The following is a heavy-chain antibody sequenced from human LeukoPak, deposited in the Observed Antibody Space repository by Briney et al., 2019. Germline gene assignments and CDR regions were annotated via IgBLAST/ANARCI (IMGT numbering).Heavy chain of an antibody. Sequence: GASVKVSCKSSGYTFTIYDINWVRQATGQGLEWMGWMNPNSGNTGYAQKFQGRVTITRNTSISTAYMELSSLRSEDTAVYYCARGDTIVGATNLVDYWGQGTLVTVSS. J-gene: IGHJ4*02. D-gene: IGHD1-26*01. V-gene: IGHV1-8*03. CDR1: GYTFTIYD. CDR2: MNPNSGNT. CDR3: ARGDTIVGATNLVDY.